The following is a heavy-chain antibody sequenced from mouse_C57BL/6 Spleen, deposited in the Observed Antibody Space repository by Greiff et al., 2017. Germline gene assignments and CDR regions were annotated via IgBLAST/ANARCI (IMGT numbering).Heavy chain of an antibody. CDR2: IYPRSGNT. V-gene: IGHV1-81*01. CDR1: GYTFTSYG. CDR3: ARVYCSSCYDYAMYY. D-gene: IGHD1-1*01. Sequence: QVQLKQSGAELARPGASVKLSCKASGYTFTSYGISWVKQRTGQGLEWIGEIYPRSGNTYYNEKFKGKATLTADKSSSTAYMELRSLTSEDSAVYFCARVYCSSCYDYAMYYWGPGTSVTVSS. J-gene: IGHJ4*01.